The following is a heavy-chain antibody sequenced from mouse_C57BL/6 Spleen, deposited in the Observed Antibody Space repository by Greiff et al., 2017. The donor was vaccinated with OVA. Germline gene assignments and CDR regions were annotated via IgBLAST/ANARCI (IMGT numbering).Heavy chain of an antibody. V-gene: IGHV1-26*01. J-gene: IGHJ2*01. CDR1: DYY. CDR3: ASSGLDY. Sequence: DYYMNWVKQSHGKSLEWIGDINPNNGGTSYNQKFKGKATLTVDKSSSTAYMELRSLTSEDSAVYYCASSGLDYWGQGTTLTVSS. CDR2: INPNNGGT.